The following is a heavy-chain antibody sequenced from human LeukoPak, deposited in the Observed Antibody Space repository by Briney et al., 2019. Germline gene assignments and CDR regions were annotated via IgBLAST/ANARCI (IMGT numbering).Heavy chain of an antibody. V-gene: IGHV4-61*01. CDR1: GGSVSNASYY. CDR2: IYDSGNT. CDR3: ARALYYYDRWFDY. D-gene: IGHD3-22*01. J-gene: IGHJ4*02. Sequence: SETLSLTCTVSGGSVSNASYYWSWIRQPPGKGLEWIGYIYDSGNTNCNPSLKSRVTISLDTSKNQFSLSLSSVTAADTAVYYCARALYYYDRWFDYWGQGTLVTVSS.